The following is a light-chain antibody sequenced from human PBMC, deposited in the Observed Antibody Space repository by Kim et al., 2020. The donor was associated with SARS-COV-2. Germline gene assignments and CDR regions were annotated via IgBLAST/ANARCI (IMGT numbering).Light chain of an antibody. Sequence: SPGKSVTISCTGTSSDVGSYNYVSWYQQHPGKAPKLIIYDVTKRPSGVPDRFSGSKSGNTASLTISGLQAEDEADYYCCSYAGSVVFGGGTQLTVL. CDR2: DVT. CDR1: SSDVGSYNY. J-gene: IGLJ2*01. CDR3: CSYAGSVV. V-gene: IGLV2-11*01.